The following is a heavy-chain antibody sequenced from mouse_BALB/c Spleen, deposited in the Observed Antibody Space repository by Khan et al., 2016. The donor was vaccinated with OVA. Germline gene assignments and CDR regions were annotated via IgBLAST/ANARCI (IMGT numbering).Heavy chain of an antibody. CDR1: GYSITTNYA. J-gene: IGHJ4*01. V-gene: IGHV3-2*02. CDR2: ISYSGST. CDR3: ARKSYDGYAVDY. D-gene: IGHD2-12*01. Sequence: EVKLEVSGPGLVKPSQSLSLTCTVTGYSITTNYAWDWIRQFPGNKLEWTGYISYSGSTSYNPSLKSRFSITRDTSKNPFFLQLSSVTTEDTATYYWARKSYDGYAVDYWGQGTSVTVAS.